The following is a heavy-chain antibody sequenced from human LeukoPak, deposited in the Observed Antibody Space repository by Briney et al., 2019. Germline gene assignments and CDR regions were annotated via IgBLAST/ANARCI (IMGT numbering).Heavy chain of an antibody. CDR3: AKGVGASGLFDY. CDR1: GFTFSSYW. CDR2: MSGSGDNT. J-gene: IGHJ4*02. D-gene: IGHD1-26*01. Sequence: GGSLRLSCAASGFTFSSYWMHWVRQAPGKGLEWVSTMSGSGDNTYYADSVQGRFTISRDNFKNTLYLQMNSLRAEDTAAYYCAKGVGASGLFDYWGQGTLVTVSS. V-gene: IGHV3-23*01.